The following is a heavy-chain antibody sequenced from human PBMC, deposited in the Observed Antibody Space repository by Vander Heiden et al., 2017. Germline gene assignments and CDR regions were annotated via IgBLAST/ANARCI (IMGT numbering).Heavy chain of an antibody. J-gene: IGHJ4*02. CDR3: ARSPVGATGY. D-gene: IGHD1-26*01. V-gene: IGHV3-7*01. Sequence: EVQLVESGGGLVQPGGSLRLSCAALGFPFSSYWRSWVRQAPGKGLEWVANIKQDGSEKYYVDSVKGRFTITRDNAKNSLYLQMNSLRAEDTAVYYCARSPVGATGYWGQGTLVTVSS. CDR1: GFPFSSYW. CDR2: IKQDGSEK.